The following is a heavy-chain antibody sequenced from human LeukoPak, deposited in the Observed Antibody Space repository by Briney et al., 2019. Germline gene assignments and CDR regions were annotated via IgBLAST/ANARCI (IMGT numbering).Heavy chain of an antibody. CDR2: INHSGST. CDR3: ARGLRRIAAAGTDY. D-gene: IGHD6-13*01. CDR1: GGSLSGYY. Sequence: SETRSLTCAVYGGSLSGYYWSWIRQPPGKGLEWIGEINHSGSTNYNPSLKSRVTISVDTSKNQFSLKLSSVTAADTAVYYCARGLRRIAAAGTDYWGQGTLVTVSS. V-gene: IGHV4-34*01. J-gene: IGHJ4*02.